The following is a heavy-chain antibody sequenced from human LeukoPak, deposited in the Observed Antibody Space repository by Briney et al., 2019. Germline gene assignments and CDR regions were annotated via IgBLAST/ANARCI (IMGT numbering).Heavy chain of an antibody. J-gene: IGHJ6*02. Sequence: GGTLRLSCAASGFTYINYDMHWVRQAPGKGLEWVALISYDGSNKYYADSVKGRLTISRDKSRNTLYLQMNSLRAEDTAVYYCARGRYCSTTNCYSYYYYYTMDVWGQGTTVTVSS. CDR2: ISYDGSNK. CDR1: GFTYINYD. CDR3: ARGRYCSTTNCYSYYYYYTMDV. V-gene: IGHV3-30-3*01. D-gene: IGHD2-2*02.